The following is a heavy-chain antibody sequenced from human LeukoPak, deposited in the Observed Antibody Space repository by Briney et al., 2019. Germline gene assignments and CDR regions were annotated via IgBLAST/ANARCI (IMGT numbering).Heavy chain of an antibody. CDR2: INPSSGGT. J-gene: IGHJ6*02. CDR3: ARDHCTSNSCYEDLYYGLDV. Sequence: ASVKVSCKASGYTFTDYYVQWVRQAPGQGLEWMGRINPSSGGTEYAQKFQGRVTMTRDTSISTAYMDLSRLGSDDTAMYYCARDHCTSNSCYEDLYYGLDVWGQGTTVTVSS. CDR1: GYTFTDYY. D-gene: IGHD2-2*01. V-gene: IGHV1-2*06.